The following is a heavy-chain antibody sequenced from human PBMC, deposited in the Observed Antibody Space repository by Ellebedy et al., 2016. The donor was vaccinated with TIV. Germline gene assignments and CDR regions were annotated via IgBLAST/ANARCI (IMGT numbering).Heavy chain of an antibody. J-gene: IGHJ4*02. CDR3: AKDKNGYSSGWYPDY. CDR2: VSGGGDNT. D-gene: IGHD6-19*01. V-gene: IGHV3-23*01. CDR1: GFTFSGYA. Sequence: GGSLRLXXAASGFTFSGYAMSWVRQAPGKGLEWVSAVSGGGDNTYHADSVKGRFTISRDNSKNTLFLQMNSLRAEDTAIYYCAKDKNGYSSGWYPDYWGQGTLVTVSS.